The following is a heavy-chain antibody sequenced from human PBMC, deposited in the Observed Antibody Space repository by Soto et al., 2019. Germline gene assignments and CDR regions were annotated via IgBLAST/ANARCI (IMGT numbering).Heavy chain of an antibody. CDR1: GGTFNNYA. CDR3: AREVTVASYSFDC. Sequence: SVKVSCKASGGTFNNYAPSWVRQAPGQGLEWMGGIIPIFNSANYAQKFQGRVTITADDSTSTAYMELRNLRPDGTAVYYCAREVTVASYSFDCWGQGTLVTVSS. J-gene: IGHJ4*02. V-gene: IGHV1-69*13. CDR2: IIPIFNSA. D-gene: IGHD5-12*01.